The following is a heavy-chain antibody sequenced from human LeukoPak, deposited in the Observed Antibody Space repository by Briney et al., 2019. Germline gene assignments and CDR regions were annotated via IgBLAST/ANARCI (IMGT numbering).Heavy chain of an antibody. CDR1: GFTVSSNY. V-gene: IGHV3-53*01. CDR3: ASAGGDYGDYEGLGLSY. J-gene: IGHJ4*02. D-gene: IGHD4-17*01. CDR2: IYSGGST. Sequence: GGSLRLSCAAPGFTVSSNYMSWVRQAPGKGLEWVSVIYSGGSTYYADSVKGRFTISRDNSKNTLYLQMNSLRAEDTAVYYCASAGGDYGDYEGLGLSYWGQGTLVTVSS.